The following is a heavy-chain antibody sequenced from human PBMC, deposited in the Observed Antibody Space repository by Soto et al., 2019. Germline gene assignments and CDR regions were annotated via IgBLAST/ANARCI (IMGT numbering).Heavy chain of an antibody. Sequence: QVQLVQSGAEVKKPGASVKVSCKASGYTFTGYYMHWVRQAPGQGLEWMGWINPNSGGTNYAQKFQGWVTMTGDTSISTAYMERSRLRSDDTAVYYCARASGVDRSGYYDYWGQGTLVTVSS. CDR2: INPNSGGT. CDR1: GYTFTGYY. CDR3: ARASGVDRSGYYDY. D-gene: IGHD3-22*01. J-gene: IGHJ4*02. V-gene: IGHV1-2*04.